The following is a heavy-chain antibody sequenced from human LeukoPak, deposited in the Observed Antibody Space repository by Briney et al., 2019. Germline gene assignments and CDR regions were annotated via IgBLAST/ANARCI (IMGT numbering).Heavy chain of an antibody. J-gene: IGHJ6*03. CDR3: ARDYPPNNYYYYMDV. D-gene: IGHD4/OR15-4a*01. CDR1: GYTFTSYA. Sequence: ASVKVSCKASGYTFTSYAMHWVRQAPGQRLEWMGWINAGNGNTKYSQEFQGRVTITRDTSASTAYMELSSLRSEDTVVYYCARDYPPNNYYYYMDVLGKGTTVT. CDR2: INAGNGNT. V-gene: IGHV1-3*03.